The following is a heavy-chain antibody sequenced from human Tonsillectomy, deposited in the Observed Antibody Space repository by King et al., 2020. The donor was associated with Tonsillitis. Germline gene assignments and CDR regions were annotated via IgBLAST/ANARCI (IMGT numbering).Heavy chain of an antibody. Sequence: VQLQESGPGLVKPSETLSLTCTVSGGSISSYYWSWIRQPAGKGLEWIGRIYISGSTNYHPSLKSRVTISVDTSKNQFSLKLSSVTAADTAVYYCAREDCSGGSCYPFDYWGQGTLVTVSS. J-gene: IGHJ4*02. CDR1: GGSISSYY. CDR2: IYISGST. D-gene: IGHD2-15*01. V-gene: IGHV4-4*07. CDR3: AREDCSGGSCYPFDY.